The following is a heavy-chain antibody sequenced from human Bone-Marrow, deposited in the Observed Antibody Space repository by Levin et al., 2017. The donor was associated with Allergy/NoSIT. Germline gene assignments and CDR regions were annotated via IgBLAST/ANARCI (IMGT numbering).Heavy chain of an antibody. V-gene: IGHV1-8*01. CDR2: MNPNSGNT. CDR3: ARGGYSSGWYGSYYYGMDV. J-gene: IGHJ6*02. CDR1: GYTFTSYD. Sequence: ASVKVSCKASGYTFTSYDINWVRQATGQGLEWMGWMNPNSGNTGYAQKFQGRVTMTRNTSISTAYMELSSLRSEDTAVYYCARGGYSSGWYGSYYYGMDVWGQGTTVTVSS. D-gene: IGHD6-19*01.